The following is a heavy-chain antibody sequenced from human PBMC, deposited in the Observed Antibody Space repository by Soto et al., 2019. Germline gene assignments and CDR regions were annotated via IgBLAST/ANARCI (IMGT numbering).Heavy chain of an antibody. CDR2: ISWDSGVI. J-gene: IGHJ4*02. Sequence: EVHLVESGGGLAQPGGSLRLSCLASGFSLDHYAMHWVRQAPGKGLEWAPGISWDSGVIDYADSVRGRFTISRDNAKNSLYLQMTSLRAEDTALYYCVKDNVGVYCSGGSCYFDYWGQGSLVTVSS. V-gene: IGHV3-9*01. CDR1: GFSLDHYA. CDR3: VKDNVGVYCSGGSCYFDY. D-gene: IGHD2-15*01.